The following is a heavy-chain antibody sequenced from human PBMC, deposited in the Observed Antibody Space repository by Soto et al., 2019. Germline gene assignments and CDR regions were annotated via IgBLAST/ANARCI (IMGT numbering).Heavy chain of an antibody. V-gene: IGHV4-59*01. J-gene: IGHJ4*02. CDR1: GGSISSYY. Sequence: QVQLQESGPGLVKPSETLSLTCTVSGGSISSYYWRWIRQPPGKGLEWIGYIYSSGSTNYNPSLKSRVTISVDTSKNQFSLKLSSVTAADTAVYYCARSYDDRSSDYWGRGTLVTVSS. D-gene: IGHD3-3*01. CDR2: IYSSGST. CDR3: ARSYDDRSSDY.